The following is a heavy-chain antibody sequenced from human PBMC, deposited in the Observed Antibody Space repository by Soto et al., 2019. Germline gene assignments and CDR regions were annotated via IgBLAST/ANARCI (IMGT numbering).Heavy chain of an antibody. D-gene: IGHD5-18*01. V-gene: IGHV3-21*01. J-gene: IGHJ6*02. CDR3: ARGGYEVQLLLFSYYYGMDV. Sequence: GGSLRLSCAASGFTFSSYSMNWVRQAPGKGLEWVSSISSSSSYIYYADSVKGRFTISRDNAKNSLYLQMNSLRAEDTAVYYCARGGYEVQLLLFSYYYGMDVWGQGTTVTVSS. CDR1: GFTFSSYS. CDR2: ISSSSSYI.